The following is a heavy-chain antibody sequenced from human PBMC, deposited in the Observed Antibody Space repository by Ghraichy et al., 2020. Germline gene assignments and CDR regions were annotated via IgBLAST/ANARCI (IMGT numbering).Heavy chain of an antibody. CDR3: TRGLQH. CDR1: GGSITSGDYP. Sequence: PLSLTCAVSGGSITSGDYPWSWIRQPPGEGLEWIGYIYHSGSAYYNPSLKSRVIISVDRSKNQFSLRLSSVTAADTAVYYCTRGLQHWGQGTLVTVSS. CDR2: IYHSGSA. J-gene: IGHJ1*01. V-gene: IGHV4-30-2*01.